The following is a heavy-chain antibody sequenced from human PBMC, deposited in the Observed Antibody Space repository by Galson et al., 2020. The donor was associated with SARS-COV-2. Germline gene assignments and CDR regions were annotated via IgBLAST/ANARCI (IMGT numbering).Heavy chain of an antibody. Sequence: SLMIPCDASGFTFSTYGMDWVRQAPGKGLDWVAVIWYDGSNKYYADSVNGRFTISRDNSKNTLYLQLNSLRADDTAVYYCARGSSSHAFDIWGQGTMVTVSS. CDR2: IWYDGSNK. J-gene: IGHJ3*02. CDR3: ARGSSSHAFDI. D-gene: IGHD3-10*01. V-gene: IGHV3-33*01. CDR1: GFTFSTYG.